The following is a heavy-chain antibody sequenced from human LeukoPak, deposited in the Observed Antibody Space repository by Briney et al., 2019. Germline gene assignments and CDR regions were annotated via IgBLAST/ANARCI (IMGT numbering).Heavy chain of an antibody. J-gene: IGHJ4*02. V-gene: IGHV4-4*07. Sequence: SETLSLTCTVSGGSISSYYWSWIRQPAGKGLEWIGRIYTSGSTNYNPSLKSRVTMSVDTSKNQFSLKLSSVTAVDTAVYYCARDWYDAFYFDYWGQGTLVTVSS. D-gene: IGHD3-16*01. CDR3: ARDWYDAFYFDY. CDR2: IYTSGST. CDR1: GGSISSYY.